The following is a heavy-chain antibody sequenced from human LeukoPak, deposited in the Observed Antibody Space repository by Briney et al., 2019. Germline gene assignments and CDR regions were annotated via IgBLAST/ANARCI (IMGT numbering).Heavy chain of an antibody. J-gene: IGHJ6*03. CDR3: ARQVSGYDQYYYYYMDV. Sequence: QTGGSLRLSCAASGFSFSSYWMHWVRQAPGKGLVWVSRINSDGSITTYADSVKGRFTISRDNAKNTLYLQMNSLRAEDTALYYCARQVSGYDQYYYYYMDVWGKGTTVTVSS. CDR1: GFSFSSYW. V-gene: IGHV3-74*01. CDR2: INSDGSIT. D-gene: IGHD5-12*01.